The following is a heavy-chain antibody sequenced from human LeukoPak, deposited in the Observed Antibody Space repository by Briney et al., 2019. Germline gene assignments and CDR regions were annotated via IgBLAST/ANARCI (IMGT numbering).Heavy chain of an antibody. CDR2: IYSGGST. V-gene: IGHV3-66*01. J-gene: IGHJ6*02. D-gene: IGHD1-26*01. CDR3: ARDPVGAIGYGMDV. CDR1: GFTVSSNY. Sequence: PGGSLRLSCAASGFTVSSNYMNWVRQAPGKGLEWVSVIYSGGSTIYADSVKGRFTISRDSSKNTLYLQMSSLRAEDTAVYYCARDPVGAIGYGMDVWGQGTTVTVSS.